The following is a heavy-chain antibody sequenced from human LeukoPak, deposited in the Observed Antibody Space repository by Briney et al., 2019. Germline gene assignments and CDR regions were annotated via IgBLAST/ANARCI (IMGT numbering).Heavy chain of an antibody. Sequence: ASVKVSCKASGYTFTSYYMHWVRQAPGQGLEWMGIINPSGGSTSYAQKFQGRVTMTRDTSTSTVYMERSSLRSEDTAVYYCARDPDKDYYYDSSGYYMYYWGQGTLVTVSS. V-gene: IGHV1-46*01. J-gene: IGHJ4*02. CDR3: ARDPDKDYYYDSSGYYMYY. CDR1: GYTFTSYY. D-gene: IGHD3-22*01. CDR2: INPSGGST.